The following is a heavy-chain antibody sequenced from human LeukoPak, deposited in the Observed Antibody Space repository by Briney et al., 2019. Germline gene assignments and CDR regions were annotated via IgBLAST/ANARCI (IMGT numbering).Heavy chain of an antibody. D-gene: IGHD3-9*01. CDR3: AKDLKGFDP. CDR2: ITVSGGST. Sequence: QPGGSLRLSCAATGFTFSNNAMSWVRQAPGKGLEWVSGITVSGGSTYYADSVKGRFTISRDSFKNMLYLQMNSLRAEDTAVYYCAKDLKGFDPWGQGTLVTVSS. CDR1: GFTFSNNA. J-gene: IGHJ5*02. V-gene: IGHV3-23*01.